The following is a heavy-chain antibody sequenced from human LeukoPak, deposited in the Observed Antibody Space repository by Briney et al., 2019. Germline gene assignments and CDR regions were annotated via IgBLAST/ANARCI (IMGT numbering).Heavy chain of an antibody. CDR2: IIPTLGIA. CDR3: ARDLWNFYDDSGYYSDFDS. V-gene: IGHV1-69*04. Sequence: GASVTVSCTASVATFSSYAISCVRQAPGQAPEWMGKIIPTLGIANYAQKFQGRVTVTTDTSTSTVYMELRSLRSDDTAVYYCARDLWNFYDDSGYYSDFDSWGEGTLVTVSS. D-gene: IGHD3-22*01. CDR1: VATFSSYA. J-gene: IGHJ5*01.